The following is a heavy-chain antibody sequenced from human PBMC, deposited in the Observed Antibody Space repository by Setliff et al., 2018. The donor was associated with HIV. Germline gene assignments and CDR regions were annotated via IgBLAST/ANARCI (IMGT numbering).Heavy chain of an antibody. CDR2: IHPSGGST. CDR1: GYTFTSYY. J-gene: IGHJ5*02. V-gene: IGHV1-46*01. CDR3: ARVRYCSGGSCYGGEYWFDP. D-gene: IGHD2-15*01. Sequence: ASVKVSCKASGYTFTSYYIHWVRQAPGQGLEWMGVIHPSGGSTSYAQSFQDRVTVTRDTSTSTVYMELSSLRSEDTAVYYCARVRYCSGGSCYGGEYWFDPWGRGTLVTVSS.